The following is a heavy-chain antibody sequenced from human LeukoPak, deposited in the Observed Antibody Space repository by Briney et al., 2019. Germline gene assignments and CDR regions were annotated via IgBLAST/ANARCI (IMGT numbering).Heavy chain of an antibody. CDR1: GYTFTSYD. CDR3: ARVDSYYGSGTPDY. Sequence: ASVKVSCKASGYTFTSYDINWVRQATGQGLEWMGWMNPNSGNTGYAQKFQGRVTMTRNTSISTAYMELSSLRSEDTAVYYCARVDSYYGSGTPDYWGQGTLVTVSS. D-gene: IGHD3-10*01. CDR2: MNPNSGNT. V-gene: IGHV1-8*01. J-gene: IGHJ4*02.